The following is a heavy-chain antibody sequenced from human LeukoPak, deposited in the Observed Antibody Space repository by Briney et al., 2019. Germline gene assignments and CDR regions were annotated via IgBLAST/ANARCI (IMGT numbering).Heavy chain of an antibody. J-gene: IGHJ4*02. D-gene: IGHD1-26*01. CDR2: ISHDGNDK. Sequence: GGSLRLSCAASRFTFSTYGMHWVRQAPGKGLQWVAGISHDGNDKYYTDSVKGRFTISRDNSKNTLYLQMNSLGAEDTAVYYGAKADPPSRIVEANPDYWGREPRSPSPQ. CDR3: AKADPPSRIVEANPDY. CDR1: RFTFSTYG. V-gene: IGHV3-30*18.